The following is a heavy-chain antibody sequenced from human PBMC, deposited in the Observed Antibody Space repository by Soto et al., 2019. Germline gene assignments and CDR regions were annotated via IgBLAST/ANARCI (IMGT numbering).Heavy chain of an antibody. V-gene: IGHV3-30-3*01. CDR2: ISYDGSNK. CDR1: GFTFSSCA. J-gene: IGHJ4*02. Sequence: QVQLVESGGGVVQPGRSLRLSCAASGFTFSSCAMHWVRQAPGKGLEWVAVISYDGSNKYYADSVKGRFTISRDNSKNTLYLQMNSLRAEDTAVYYCARDSSSWPNYFDYWGQGTLVTVSS. CDR3: ARDSSSWPNYFDY. D-gene: IGHD6-13*01.